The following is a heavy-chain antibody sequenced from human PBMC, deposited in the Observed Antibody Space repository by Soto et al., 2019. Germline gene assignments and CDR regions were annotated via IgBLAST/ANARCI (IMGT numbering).Heavy chain of an antibody. V-gene: IGHV3-21*01. CDR2: ISSSSSYI. CDR3: ARPYQLRRGLYYYYGMDV. J-gene: IGHJ6*02. D-gene: IGHD2-2*01. CDR1: GFTFSSYS. Sequence: GGSLRLSCAASGFTFSSYSMNWVRQAPGKGLEWVSSISSSSSYIYYADSVKGRFTISRDNAKNSLYLQMNSLRAEDTAVYYCARPYQLRRGLYYYYGMDVWGQGTTVTVSS.